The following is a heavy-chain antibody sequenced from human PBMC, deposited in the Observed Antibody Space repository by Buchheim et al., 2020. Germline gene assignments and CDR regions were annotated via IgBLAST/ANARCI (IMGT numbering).Heavy chain of an antibody. D-gene: IGHD6-19*01. Sequence: QVQLQESGPGLVKPSETLSLTCTVSGGPFSSYYWSWIRQPPGKGLEWIGYIYYSGGNNYNPSLKSRVNISSETPKNQTSLKLSSVTAADTAVYYCARGVHIPPIAVAGPNYFDYWGQGTL. CDR2: IYYSGGN. CDR3: ARGVHIPPIAVAGPNYFDY. CDR1: GGPFSSYY. J-gene: IGHJ4*02. V-gene: IGHV4-59*01.